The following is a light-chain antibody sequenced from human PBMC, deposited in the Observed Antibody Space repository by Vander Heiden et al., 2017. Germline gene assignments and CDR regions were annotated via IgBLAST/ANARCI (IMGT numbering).Light chain of an antibody. Sequence: ENVLPQSPGTLSLSPGERATLSCRASQSVSSSHLAWYQQKPGQAPRLLIHAASSRATGISDRFSGGGSGTDYTLTISRLEPEDFAVYYCQQYGTSPYTFGQGTKLEIK. CDR3: QQYGTSPYT. V-gene: IGKV3-20*01. CDR1: QSVSSSH. CDR2: AAS. J-gene: IGKJ2*01.